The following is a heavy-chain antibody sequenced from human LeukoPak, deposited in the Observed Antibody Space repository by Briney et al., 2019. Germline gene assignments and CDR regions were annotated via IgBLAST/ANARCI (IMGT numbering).Heavy chain of an antibody. D-gene: IGHD6-13*01. CDR3: ASNPPAAESY. CDR1: GFTFSSYS. J-gene: IGHJ4*02. V-gene: IGHV3-21*01. CDR2: ISSSSSYI. Sequence: PGESLRLSCAASGFTFSSYSMNWVRQAPGKGLEWVSSISSSSSYIYYADSVKGRFTISRDNAKNSLYLQMNSLRAEDTAAYYCASNPPAAESYWGQGTLVTVSS.